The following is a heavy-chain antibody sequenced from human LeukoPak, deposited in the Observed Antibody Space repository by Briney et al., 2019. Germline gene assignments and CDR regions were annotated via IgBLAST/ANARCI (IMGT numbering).Heavy chain of an antibody. CDR1: GDSIITYY. Sequence: PSETLSLTCTVSGDSIITYYWSWIPQPPGRGREWIGYMYYSGSTNYNPSLKSRVTISVDKSRNQFSLTLSSVTAADTAVYYCARHSRGYDSEFGYWGQGTLVTVSS. J-gene: IGHJ4*02. D-gene: IGHD5-12*01. V-gene: IGHV4-59*08. CDR3: ARHSRGYDSEFGY. CDR2: MYYSGST.